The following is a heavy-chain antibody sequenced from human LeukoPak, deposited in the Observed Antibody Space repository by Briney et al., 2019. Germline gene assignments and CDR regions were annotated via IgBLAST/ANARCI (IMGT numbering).Heavy chain of an antibody. J-gene: IGHJ6*03. CDR1: GFTFSSYW. V-gene: IGHV3-7*01. D-gene: IGHD3-16*02. CDR2: IKQDGSEK. Sequence: PGGSLILSCSASGFTFSSYWMSWVRQAPGKGLERVANIKQDGSEKYYVDSENGRFTSPIDNAKNSRYVQTNSLRADDTAVYYCARDRSFYMDVWGKGTTVTVSS. CDR3: ARDRSFYMDV.